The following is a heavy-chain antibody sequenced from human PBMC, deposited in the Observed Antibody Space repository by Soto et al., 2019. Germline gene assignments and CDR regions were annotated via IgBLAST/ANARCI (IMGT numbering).Heavy chain of an antibody. J-gene: IGHJ4*02. V-gene: IGHV3-30*18. CDR2: ISYDGSNK. Sequence: VQLVESGGGLVQPGGSLRLSCAASGFTFSSYGMHWVRQAPGKGLEWVAVISYDGSNKYYADSVKGRFTISRDNSKNTLYLQMNSLRAEDTAVYYCAKGAMYYYDSSGYTFDYWGQGTLVTVSS. CDR3: AKGAMYYYDSSGYTFDY. D-gene: IGHD3-22*01. CDR1: GFTFSSYG.